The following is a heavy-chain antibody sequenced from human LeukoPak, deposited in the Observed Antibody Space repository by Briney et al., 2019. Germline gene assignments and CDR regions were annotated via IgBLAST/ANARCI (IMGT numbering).Heavy chain of an antibody. J-gene: IGHJ3*02. Sequence: GGSLRLSCAASGFTFSTSPMHWVREAPGKGLEYVSAITTDGGSTYYANSVKGRFTISRDNSKNTLYLQMGSLRIEDTAVYYCARDNRRSGGSGSWAAFDIWGQGTMVTVS. CDR1: GFTFSTSP. V-gene: IGHV3-64*01. D-gene: IGHD3-10*01. CDR3: ARDNRRSGGSGSWAAFDI. CDR2: ITTDGGST.